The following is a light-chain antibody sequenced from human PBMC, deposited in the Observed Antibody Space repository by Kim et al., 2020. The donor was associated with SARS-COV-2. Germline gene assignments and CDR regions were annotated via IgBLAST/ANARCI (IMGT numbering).Light chain of an antibody. CDR1: SLRSYY. Sequence: ALGQTVMITCQGDSLRSYYASWYQQKPGQASVLVIYGKNNRPSGIPDRFSGSSSGNTASLTITGAQAEDEADYYCNSRDSSGNRWVFGGGTQLTVL. V-gene: IGLV3-19*01. CDR2: GKN. J-gene: IGLJ3*02. CDR3: NSRDSSGNRWV.